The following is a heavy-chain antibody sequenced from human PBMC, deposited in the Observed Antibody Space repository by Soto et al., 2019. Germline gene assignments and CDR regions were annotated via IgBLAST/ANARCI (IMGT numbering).Heavy chain of an antibody. CDR2: IYYSGST. V-gene: IGHV4-39*07. CDR1: GGSISSSSYY. D-gene: IGHD1-1*01. Sequence: SETLSLTCTVSGGSISSSSYYWGWIRQPPGKGLEWIGSIYYSGSTYYNPSLKSRVTISVDTSKNQFSLKLSSVTAADTAVYYCAVHGTGLDAFDIWGQGTMVTVSS. J-gene: IGHJ3*02. CDR3: AVHGTGLDAFDI.